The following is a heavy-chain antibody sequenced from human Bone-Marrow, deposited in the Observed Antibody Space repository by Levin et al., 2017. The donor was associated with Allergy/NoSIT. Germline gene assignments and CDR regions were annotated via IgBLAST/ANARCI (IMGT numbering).Heavy chain of an antibody. CDR3: AALSDDFDI. J-gene: IGHJ3*02. V-gene: IGHV1-24*01. Sequence: ASVKVSCRVSGSSLAETAIMWVRQAPGKGLEWIGGFDPEDSVTVHARKFQGRITMTEDTSTDTAYMELSSVRSEDTAVYFCAALSDDFDIWGQGTMVTVSS. CDR1: GSSLAETA. CDR2: FDPEDSVT.